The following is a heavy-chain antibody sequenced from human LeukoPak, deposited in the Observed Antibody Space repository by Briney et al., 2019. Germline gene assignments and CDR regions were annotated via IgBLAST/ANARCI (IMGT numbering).Heavy chain of an antibody. CDR2: ISYDGSNK. CDR1: GFTFSSYA. D-gene: IGHD3-16*02. Sequence: GGSLRLSCAASGFTFSSYAMHWVRQAPGKGLEWVAVISYDGSNKYYADSVKGRFTISRDNSKNTLYLQMNSLRAEDKAVYYCARTVTSMITFGGVIVHASFDYWGQGTLVPVSS. J-gene: IGHJ4*02. CDR3: ARTVTSMITFGGVIVHASFDY. V-gene: IGHV3-30*04.